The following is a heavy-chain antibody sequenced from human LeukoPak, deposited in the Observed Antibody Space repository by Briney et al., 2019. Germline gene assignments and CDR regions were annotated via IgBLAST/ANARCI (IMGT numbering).Heavy chain of an antibody. D-gene: IGHD3-9*01. V-gene: IGHV1-2*02. CDR1: GYTFTGYY. CDR2: INPNSGGT. Sequence: GASVKVSCKTSGYTFTGYYMHWVRQAPGQGLEWMGWINPNSGGTNYAQKFQGRVTMTRDTSISTAYMELSRLRSDDTAVYYCARNYDILTVVGWFDPWGQGTLVTVSS. J-gene: IGHJ5*02. CDR3: ARNYDILTVVGWFDP.